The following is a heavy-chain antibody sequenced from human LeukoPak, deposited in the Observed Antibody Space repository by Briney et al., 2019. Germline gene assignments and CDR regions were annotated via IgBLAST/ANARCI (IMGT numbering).Heavy chain of an antibody. CDR1: IDSFSNYH. D-gene: IGHD1-26*01. V-gene: IGHV4-34*01. CDR2: VNESGGT. J-gene: IGHJ5*02. CDR3: ARGQGATVPQVGKNWFDP. Sequence: SETLSLTCAVYIDSFSNYHWNWIRQTPAKGMEWIGEVNESGGTNISPSLRSRVILSVDTSKNQFSLKLISVTVADTAIYYCARGQGATVPQVGKNWFDPWGQGTLVTVSS.